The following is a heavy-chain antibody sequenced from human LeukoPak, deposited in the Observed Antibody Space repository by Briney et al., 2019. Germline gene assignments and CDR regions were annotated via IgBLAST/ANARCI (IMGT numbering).Heavy chain of an antibody. V-gene: IGHV3-74*01. CDR3: ARGRNGFFDY. CDR1: GFTFSTSW. Sequence: GGSLRLSCAASGFTFSTSWMHWVRQAPGKGLVWVSQINSDGGRTRYADSVKGRLAISRGNAKNTVYLQMNSLRTDDTAMYYCARGRNGFFDYWGHGTLVTVSS. D-gene: IGHD5-24*01. CDR2: INSDGGRT. J-gene: IGHJ4*01.